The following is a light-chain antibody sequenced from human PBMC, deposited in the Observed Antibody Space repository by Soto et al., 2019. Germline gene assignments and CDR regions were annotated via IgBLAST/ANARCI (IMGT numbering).Light chain of an antibody. CDR1: SSDVGGYNY. Sequence: QSALTQPASVSGSPGQSITISCTGTSSDVGGYNYVSWYQQHPGRAPKLMIYDVSNRPSGVSNRFSGSKSGNTASLTISGRQAEDEADYYCSSYTSSSTRAVFGGGTQLTVL. J-gene: IGLJ7*01. CDR2: DVS. V-gene: IGLV2-14*01. CDR3: SSYTSSSTRAV.